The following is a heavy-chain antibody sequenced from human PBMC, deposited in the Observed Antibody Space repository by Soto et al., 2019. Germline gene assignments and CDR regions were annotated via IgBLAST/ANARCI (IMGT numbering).Heavy chain of an antibody. D-gene: IGHD3-22*01. Sequence: GGSLRLSCAASGFTFSSYSMNWVRQAPGKGLEWVSSISSSSSYIYYADSVKGRFTISRDNAKNSLYLQMNSLRAEDTAVYYCARDRDDSSGYYPTPPGAYWGQGTLVTVSS. CDR1: GFTFSSYS. CDR3: ARDRDDSSGYYPTPPGAY. CDR2: ISSSSSYI. V-gene: IGHV3-21*01. J-gene: IGHJ4*02.